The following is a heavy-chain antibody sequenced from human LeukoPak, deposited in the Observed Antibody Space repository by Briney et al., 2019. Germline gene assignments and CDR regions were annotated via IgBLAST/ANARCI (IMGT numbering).Heavy chain of an antibody. CDR2: IKQDGSGK. V-gene: IGHV3-7*01. Sequence: GGSLRLSCAASGFTFSSYLMSWVRQAPGRGLEWVDNIKQDGSGKYYVDSVKGRFTISRDNAKNSLYLQMNSLRAEDTAVYYCARGTVVVPAARAEKVREIVATTFDYWGQGTLVTVSS. CDR3: ARGTVVVPAARAEKVREIVATTFDY. D-gene: IGHD2-2*01. J-gene: IGHJ4*02. CDR1: GFTFSSYL.